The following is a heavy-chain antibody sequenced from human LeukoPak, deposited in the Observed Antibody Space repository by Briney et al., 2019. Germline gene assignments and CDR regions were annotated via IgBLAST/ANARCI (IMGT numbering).Heavy chain of an antibody. J-gene: IGHJ4*02. V-gene: IGHV3-30*18. D-gene: IGHD2-21*01. CDR2: ISYDGSNK. CDR1: GFTFSSYW. Sequence: GGSLRLSCAASGFTFSSYWMSWVRQAPGKGLEWVAVISYDGSNKYYADSVKGRFTISRDNSKNTLYLQMNSLRAEDTAVYYCAKAGGPYRGEGYFDYWGQGTLVTVSS. CDR3: AKAGGPYRGEGYFDY.